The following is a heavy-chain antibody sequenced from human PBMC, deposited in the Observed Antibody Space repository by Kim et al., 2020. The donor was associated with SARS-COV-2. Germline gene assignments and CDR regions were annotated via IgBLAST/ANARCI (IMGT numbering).Heavy chain of an antibody. V-gene: IGHV1-2*05. J-gene: IGHJ4*02. CDR1: GYTFTTRY. Sequence: ASVKVSCKTSGYTFTTRYLHWVRQAPGHGLEWMGRINPDSGVTDYAQRFQGRVTMTRDKSISTVYMELSSLRSDDTVGYYCARGNTETIDYWGQGTLVTVSS. CDR2: INPDSGVT. CDR3: ARGNTETIDY.